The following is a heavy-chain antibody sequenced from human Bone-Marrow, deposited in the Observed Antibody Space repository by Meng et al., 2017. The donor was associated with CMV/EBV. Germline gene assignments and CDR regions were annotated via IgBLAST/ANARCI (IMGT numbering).Heavy chain of an antibody. CDR2: ISSSSNYI. V-gene: IGHV3-21*01. J-gene: IGHJ4*02. D-gene: IGHD3-10*01. CDR1: GFTLSSYS. Sequence: SGFTLSSYSMNWVRQAPGKGLEWVSSISSSSNYIYYADSVKGRLTISRDNAKNSLFLQMNSLRAEDTAVYYCTRDYYASGSYWAHDYWGQGTLVTVSS. CDR3: TRDYYASGSYWAHDY.